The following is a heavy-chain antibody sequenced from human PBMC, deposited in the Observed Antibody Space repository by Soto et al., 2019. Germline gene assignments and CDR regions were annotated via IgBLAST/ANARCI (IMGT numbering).Heavy chain of an antibody. D-gene: IGHD3-22*01. V-gene: IGHV3-21*01. CDR1: GFTFSSYS. CDR2: ISSSSSYI. J-gene: IGHJ4*02. Sequence: EVQLVESGGGLVKPGGSLRLSCAASGFTFSSYSMNCVRQAPGKGLEWVSSISSSSSYIYYADSVKGRFTISRDNAKNSLYLKMNSLRAEDTAVYYCARPPNYYDSSGYYGYWGQGTLVNVSS. CDR3: ARPPNYYDSSGYYGY.